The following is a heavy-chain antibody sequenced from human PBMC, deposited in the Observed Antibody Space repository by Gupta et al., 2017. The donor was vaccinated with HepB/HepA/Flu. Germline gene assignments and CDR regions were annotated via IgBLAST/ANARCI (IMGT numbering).Heavy chain of an antibody. CDR2: IRSKAYDYAA. CDR3: TRQYDFWSFEY. V-gene: IGHV3-73*02. D-gene: IGHD3-3*01. Sequence: EVQLVESGGGLVQPGGSLNLSCAASGFTFSGSTMHWVRQASGKGLEWVGRIRSKAYDYAAAYAASVKGRFTISRDDSMNTAYLQMSSLKTEDTAVYYCTRQYDFWSFEYWGQGTLVTVSS. CDR1: GFTFSGST. J-gene: IGHJ4*02.